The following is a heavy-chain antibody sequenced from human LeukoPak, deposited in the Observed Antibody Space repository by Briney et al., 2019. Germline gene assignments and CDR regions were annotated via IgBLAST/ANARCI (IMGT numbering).Heavy chain of an antibody. D-gene: IGHD5-18*01. CDR1: GGSMNSYY. J-gene: IGHJ4*02. V-gene: IGHV4-59*04. CDR2: IYYSGST. CDR3: VSPRGFSYGYFDY. Sequence: PSETLSLTCSVSGGSMNSYYWSWIRQSPGKGLEWIGYIYYSGSTYYNPSLKSRVTISVDTSNNQFSLKLGSVSATDTAVYYCVSPRGFSYGYFDYWGQGTLVTVSS.